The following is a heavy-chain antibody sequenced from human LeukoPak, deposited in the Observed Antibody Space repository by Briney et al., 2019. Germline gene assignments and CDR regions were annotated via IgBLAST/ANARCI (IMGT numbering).Heavy chain of an antibody. J-gene: IGHJ5*02. V-gene: IGHV3-11*01. D-gene: IGHD5-18*01. CDR3: ARDSQDTAMVNNWFDP. CDR2: ISSSGSTI. CDR1: GFTFSDYY. Sequence: PGGSLRLSCAASGFTFSDYYMSWIRQAPGKGLEWVSYISSSGSTIYYADSVKGRFTISRDNAKNSLYLQMNSLRAEDTAVYYCARDSQDTAMVNNWFDPWGQGTLVTVSS.